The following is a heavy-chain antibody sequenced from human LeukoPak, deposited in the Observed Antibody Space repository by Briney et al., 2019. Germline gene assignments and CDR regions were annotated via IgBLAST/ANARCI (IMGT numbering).Heavy chain of an antibody. CDR2: IYYSGST. Sequence: KASETLSLTCTVSSGSISSYYWSWIRQPPGKGLEWIGYIYYSGSTNYNPSLKSRVTISVDTSKNQFSLKLSSVTAADTAVYYCARGNILKDIVVVPAAPGNWFDPWGQGTLVTVSS. CDR3: ARGNILKDIVVVPAAPGNWFDP. J-gene: IGHJ5*02. D-gene: IGHD2-2*01. V-gene: IGHV4-59*12. CDR1: SGSISSYY.